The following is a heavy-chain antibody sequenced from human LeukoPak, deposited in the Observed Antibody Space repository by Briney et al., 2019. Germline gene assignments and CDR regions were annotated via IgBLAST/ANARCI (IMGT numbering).Heavy chain of an antibody. CDR2: ISSSGSTI. V-gene: IGHV3-11*04. Sequence: PGGSLRLSCAASGFTFSDYYMSWIRQAPGKGLEWVSYISSSGSTIYYADSVKGRFTISRDNAKNSLYLQMNSLRAEDTAVYYCARVVVSRTYDFWSGYYSGGAFDIWGQGTMVTVSS. CDR3: ARVVVSRTYDFWSGYYSGGAFDI. D-gene: IGHD3-3*01. CDR1: GFTFSDYY. J-gene: IGHJ3*02.